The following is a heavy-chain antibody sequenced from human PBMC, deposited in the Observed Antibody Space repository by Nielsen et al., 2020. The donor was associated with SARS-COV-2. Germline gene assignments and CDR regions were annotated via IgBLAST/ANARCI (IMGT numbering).Heavy chain of an antibody. V-gene: IGHV3-23*01. CDR3: ARAGLFSSGSYFDY. D-gene: IGHD6-19*01. Sequence: GESLKISCAASGFNFDIFAMTWVRQAPGKGLEWVSAISDTGGYTYYADSVKGRFTVSRDNSKNTLFLEMNSLRVEDTAIYYCARAGLFSSGSYFDYWGQGTLVTVSS. CDR2: ISDTGGYT. CDR1: GFNFDIFA. J-gene: IGHJ4*02.